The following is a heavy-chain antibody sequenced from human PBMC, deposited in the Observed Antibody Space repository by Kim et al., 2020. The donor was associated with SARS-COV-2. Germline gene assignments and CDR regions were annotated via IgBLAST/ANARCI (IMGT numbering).Heavy chain of an antibody. CDR3: ARAPFGELFF. Sequence: SETLSLTCAVYGGSFSGYYLSWIRQPPGKGLEWIGEINHSGSTNYNPSLKSRVTISVDTSKNQFSLKLSSVTAADTAVYYCARAPFGELFFGGQGTLVTVSS. V-gene: IGHV4-34*01. J-gene: IGHJ4*02. CDR2: INHSGST. CDR1: GGSFSGYY. D-gene: IGHD3-10*01.